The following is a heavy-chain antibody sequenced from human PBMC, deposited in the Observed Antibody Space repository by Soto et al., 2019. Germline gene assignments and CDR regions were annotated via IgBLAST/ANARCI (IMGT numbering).Heavy chain of an antibody. J-gene: IGHJ4*02. CDR3: ARVYGDYLDY. CDR2: IYYSGST. V-gene: IGHV4-59*01. D-gene: IGHD4-17*01. Sequence: QVQLQESGPGLVKPSETLSLTCTVSGGSISSYYWSWIRQPPGKGLEWIGYIYYSGSTNYNPSLKSRVTRSVDPSKNQFSLKLSSVTAADTAVYYGARVYGDYLDYWGQGTLVTVSS. CDR1: GGSISSYY.